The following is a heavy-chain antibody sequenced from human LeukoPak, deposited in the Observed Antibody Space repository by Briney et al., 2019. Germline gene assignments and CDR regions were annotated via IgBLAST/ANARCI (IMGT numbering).Heavy chain of an antibody. J-gene: IGHJ6*03. D-gene: IGHD2-15*01. CDR1: GFTFSDYY. Sequence: GGSLRLSCAASGFTFSDYYMSWVRQAPGKGLEWVSYISSNSSTIYYADPVKGRFTISRDNAKNSLYLQMNSLRAEDTAVYYCVRVLYCSGGSCYHYYYYMDVWGKGTTVTVSS. CDR2: ISSNSSTI. V-gene: IGHV3-11*04. CDR3: VRVLYCSGGSCYHYYYYMDV.